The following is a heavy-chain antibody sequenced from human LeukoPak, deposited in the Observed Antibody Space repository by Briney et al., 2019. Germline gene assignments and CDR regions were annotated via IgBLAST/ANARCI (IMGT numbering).Heavy chain of an antibody. D-gene: IGHD2-2*01. Sequence: ASVKVSCKASGYTFTGYFIHWLRQAPGQGLEWMGWINPNGGGTNYAQKFQGRVTMTRDTSISTAYMELSRLRSDDTAVYYCARDRGLGQLYCSSTSCPSINWFDPWGQGTLVTVSS. CDR1: GYTFTGYF. J-gene: IGHJ5*02. CDR3: ARDRGLGQLYCSSTSCPSINWFDP. V-gene: IGHV1-2*02. CDR2: INPNGGGT.